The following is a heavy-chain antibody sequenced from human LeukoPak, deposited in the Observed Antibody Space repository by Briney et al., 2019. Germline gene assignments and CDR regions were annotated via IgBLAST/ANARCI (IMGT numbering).Heavy chain of an antibody. D-gene: IGHD3-3*01. CDR2: IYYSGST. V-gene: IGHV4-59*01. CDR1: GGSISSYH. CDR3: ASGRITIFGVVDY. J-gene: IGHJ4*02. Sequence: SETLSLTCTVSGGSISSYHWSWIRQPPGKGLEWIGYIYYSGSTNYNPSLKSRVTISVDTSKNQFSLKLSSVTAADTAVYYCASGRITIFGVVDYWGQGTLVTVSS.